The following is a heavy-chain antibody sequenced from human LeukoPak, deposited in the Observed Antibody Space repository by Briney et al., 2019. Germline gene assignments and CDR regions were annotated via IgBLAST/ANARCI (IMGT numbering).Heavy chain of an antibody. V-gene: IGHV3-7*01. J-gene: IGHJ4*02. CDR3: ARGPAAGNLLGY. CDR2: IKQDGSEK. CDR1: GFTFSSYW. D-gene: IGHD6-19*01. Sequence: GSLRLSCAASGFTFSSYWMSWVRQAPGEGLEWVANIKQDGSEKYYVDSVKGRFTISRDNAKNSLFLQMNSLRAEDTAVYYCARGPAAGNLLGYWGQGTLVTVSS.